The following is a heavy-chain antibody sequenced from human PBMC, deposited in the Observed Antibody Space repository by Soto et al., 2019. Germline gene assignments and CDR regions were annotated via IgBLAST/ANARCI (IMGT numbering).Heavy chain of an antibody. CDR3: ARDSTVTTTWFDP. V-gene: IGHV4-34*01. D-gene: IGHD4-4*01. CDR1: GGSFSGYY. CDR2: INHSGST. Sequence: TSETLSLTCAVYGGSFSGYYWSWIRQPPGKGLEWIGEINHSGSTNYNPSLKSRVTISVDTSKNTLYLQMNSLRAEDTAVYYCARDSTVTTTWFDPWGQETLVTVSS. J-gene: IGHJ5*02.